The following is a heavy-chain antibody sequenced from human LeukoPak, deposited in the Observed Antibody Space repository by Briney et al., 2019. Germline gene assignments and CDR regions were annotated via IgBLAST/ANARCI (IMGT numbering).Heavy chain of an antibody. V-gene: IGHV3-7*05. D-gene: IGHD2-15*01. J-gene: IGHJ4*02. CDR2: INEDGSDK. Sequence: GGSLRLSCAASGFTFSSSWMTWVRQAPGKGLEWVAHINEDGSDKYYVDSVTGRFSISRDNTKDSLYLQMSSLRAEDTAVYYCAKASGGSCYSGLDYWGQGTQVTVSS. CDR3: AKASGGSCYSGLDY. CDR1: GFTFSSSW.